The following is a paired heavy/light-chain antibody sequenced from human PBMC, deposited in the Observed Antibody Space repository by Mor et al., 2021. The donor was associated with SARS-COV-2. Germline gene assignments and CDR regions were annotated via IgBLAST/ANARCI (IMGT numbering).Heavy chain of an antibody. J-gene: IGHJ4*02. CDR2: IRGKAYGGTT. V-gene: IGHV3-49*03. CDR3: SRGGYCSGGTCYSGYYFDY. D-gene: IGHD2-15*01. CDR1: GFTFGDYA. Sequence: EVQLVESGGGLVQPGRSLRLSCTASGFTFGDYAMSWFRQAPGKGLEWVGFIRGKAYGGTTEYAASVKGKFTISRDDSKSIAYLQMNSLRTEDTAVYCCSRGGYCSGGTCYSGYYFDYWGQGTLVTVSS.
Light chain of an antibody. CDR1: QSVITY. V-gene: IGKV3-11*01. CDR2: DAS. CDR3: QQRRGT. Sequence: EIVLTQSPATLSLSPGERATLSCRASQSVITYLAWYQQKPGQAPRLLIYDASNRATGIPARFSGSGSGTDFTLTISNLEPEDFAVYYCQQRRGTFGQGTKVEIK. J-gene: IGKJ1*01.